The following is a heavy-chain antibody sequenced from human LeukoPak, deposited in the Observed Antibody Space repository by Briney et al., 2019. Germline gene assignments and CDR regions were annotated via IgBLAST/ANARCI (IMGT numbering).Heavy chain of an antibody. CDR2: IPYEGKT. V-gene: IGHV4-59*02. D-gene: IGHD3-22*01. J-gene: IGHJ4*02. CDR1: GASVDSDR. CDR3: TKGYYEPFDS. Sequence: PSQTLSLACTVSGASVDSDRWSWVRQPPGKGLAWIAYIPYEGKTNYNPSLKTRLPLSVDTSKNQFPLNLHSLTGADTPRYYCTKGYYEPFDSWGQGTLVTVTP.